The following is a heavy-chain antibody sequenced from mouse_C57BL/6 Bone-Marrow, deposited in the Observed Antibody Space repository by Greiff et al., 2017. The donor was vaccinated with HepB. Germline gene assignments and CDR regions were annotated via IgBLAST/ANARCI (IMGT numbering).Heavy chain of an antibody. J-gene: IGHJ2*01. CDR3: AREEFYYGSSYFDY. Sequence: EVQVVESEGGLVQPGSSMKLSCTASGFTFSDYYMAWVRQVPEKGLEWVANINYDGSSTYYLDSLKSRFIISRDNAKNILYLQMSSLKSEDTATYYCAREEFYYGSSYFDYWGQGTTLTVSS. CDR1: GFTFSDYY. V-gene: IGHV5-16*01. CDR2: INYDGSST. D-gene: IGHD1-1*01.